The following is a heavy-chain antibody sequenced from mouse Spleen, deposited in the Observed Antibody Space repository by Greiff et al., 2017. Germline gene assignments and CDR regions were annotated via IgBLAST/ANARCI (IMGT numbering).Heavy chain of an antibody. CDR1: GFTFSSYG. CDR2: ISSGGSYT. J-gene: IGHJ2*01. CDR3: ARNEGRPYYFDY. V-gene: IGHV5-6*01. Sequence: EVQLVESGGDLVKPGGSLKLSCAASGFTFSSYGMSWVRQTPDKRLEWVATISSGGSYTYYPDSVKGRFTISRDNAKNTLYLQMSSLKSEDTAMYYCARNEGRPYYFDYWGQGTTLTVSS.